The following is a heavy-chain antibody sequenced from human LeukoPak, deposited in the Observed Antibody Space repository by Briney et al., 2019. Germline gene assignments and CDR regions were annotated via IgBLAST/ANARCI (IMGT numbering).Heavy chain of an antibody. CDR3: AYYSSSWIGTDY. D-gene: IGHD6-13*01. Sequence: ASVKISCKASGYTFTGYYMHWVRQAPGQGLEWMGWINPNSGGTNYAQKFQGRVTMTRDTSISTAYMELSRLRSDDTAVYYCAYYSSSWIGTDYWGQGTLVTVSS. CDR1: GYTFTGYY. V-gene: IGHV1-2*02. CDR2: INPNSGGT. J-gene: IGHJ4*02.